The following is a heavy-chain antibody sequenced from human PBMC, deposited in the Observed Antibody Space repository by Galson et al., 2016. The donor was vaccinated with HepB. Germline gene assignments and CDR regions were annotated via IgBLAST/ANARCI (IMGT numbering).Heavy chain of an antibody. CDR1: GYTFTEYH. J-gene: IGHJ4*02. V-gene: IGHV1-18*01. CDR2: TSPHNDNI. Sequence: SVKVSCKASGYTFTEYHIAWVRQAPGQGLEWMGRTSPHNDNIDYAEHFQGRVTMTTDTSSKTAYLEMRNLRSDDTAIYYCARVSPDYGYYGSLDYWGQGTLVTVSS. CDR3: ARVSPDYGYYGSLDY. D-gene: IGHD2/OR15-2a*01.